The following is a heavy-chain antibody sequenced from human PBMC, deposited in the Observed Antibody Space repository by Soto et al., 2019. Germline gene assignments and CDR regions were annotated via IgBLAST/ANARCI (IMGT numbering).Heavy chain of an antibody. D-gene: IGHD5-12*01. Sequence: QVQLVQSGGEVKKPGASVKLSGTASGYTFTSYGISWVRQAPGQGLEWMGWISAYNGKTNYAQNVQGRVTMTTDTSTRTAYMVLRSLRSDDTAVYYCARGGDVNYYHGMDVWGQGTTVTVSS. CDR1: GYTFTSYG. V-gene: IGHV1-18*01. CDR3: ARGGDVNYYHGMDV. CDR2: ISAYNGKT. J-gene: IGHJ6*02.